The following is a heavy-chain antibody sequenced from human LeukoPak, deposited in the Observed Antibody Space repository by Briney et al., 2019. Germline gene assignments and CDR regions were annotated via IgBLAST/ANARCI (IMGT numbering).Heavy chain of an antibody. Sequence: GGSLRLSCAASGFTFNTYWMHWVRQAPGKGLVWVARVHREGTTTAYADSVKGRFTISRDNAKNTLYLQMTNLRAEDTAVYYRARDSDWILFDYWGRGTLVTVSS. CDR3: ARDSDWILFDY. V-gene: IGHV3-74*03. D-gene: IGHD3/OR15-3a*01. J-gene: IGHJ4*02. CDR2: VHREGTTT. CDR1: GFTFNTYW.